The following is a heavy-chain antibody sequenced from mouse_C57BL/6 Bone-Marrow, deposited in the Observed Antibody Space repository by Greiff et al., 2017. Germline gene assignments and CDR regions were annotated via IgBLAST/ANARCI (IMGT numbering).Heavy chain of an antibody. J-gene: IGHJ1*03. V-gene: IGHV14-2*01. CDR1: GFNIKDYY. CDR3: ARKPGSSPYWYFDV. CDR2: IDPEDGET. D-gene: IGHD1-1*01. Sequence: VHVKQSGAELVKPGASVKLSCTASGFNIKDYYMHWVKQRTEQGLEWIGRIDPEDGETKYAPKFQGKATITADTSSNTAYLQLSSLTAEDTAVYYCARKPGSSPYWYFDVWGTGTTVTVSS.